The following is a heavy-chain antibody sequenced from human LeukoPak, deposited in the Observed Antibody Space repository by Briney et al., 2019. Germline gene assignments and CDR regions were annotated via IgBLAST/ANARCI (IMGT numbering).Heavy chain of an antibody. CDR3: ARVAGNNRFDP. CDR1: GGTFSSYA. Sequence: SVKVSCKASGGTFSSYAISWVRQAPGQGLERMGGIIPIFGTANYAQKFQGRVTITADKSTSTAYMELSSLRSEDTAVYYCARVAGNNRFDPWGQGTLVTVSS. CDR2: IIPIFGTA. D-gene: IGHD6-19*01. V-gene: IGHV1-69*06. J-gene: IGHJ5*02.